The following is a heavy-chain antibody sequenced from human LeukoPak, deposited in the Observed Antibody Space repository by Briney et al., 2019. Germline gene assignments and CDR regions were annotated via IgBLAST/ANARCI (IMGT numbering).Heavy chain of an antibody. V-gene: IGHV4-39*07. D-gene: IGHD3-9*01. J-gene: IGHJ5*02. CDR1: GGSISSSSYY. CDR3: ARRSLTGYKEFDP. CDR2: IYYSGST. Sequence: SETLSLTCTVSGGSISSSSYYWGWIRQPPGKGLEWIGSIYYSGSTYYNPSLKSRVTVSVDTSKNQFSLKLSSVTAADTAVYYCARRSLTGYKEFDPWGQGTLVTVSS.